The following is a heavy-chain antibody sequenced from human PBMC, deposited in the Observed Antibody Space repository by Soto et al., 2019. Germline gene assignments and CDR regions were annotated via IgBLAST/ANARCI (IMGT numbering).Heavy chain of an antibody. CDR1: GFTFSSYA. J-gene: IGHJ4*02. Sequence: EVQLLESGGGLVQPGGSLRLSCAASGFTFSSYAMSWVRQAPGKGLEWVSAISSSGGSTYYADSVKGRFTISRDNSKNTLYLQMNSLRAEDSAVFYCAKEQIAGHYYFDYWGQGTLVTVSS. V-gene: IGHV3-23*01. CDR3: AKEQIAGHYYFDY. CDR2: ISSSGGST. D-gene: IGHD6-13*01.